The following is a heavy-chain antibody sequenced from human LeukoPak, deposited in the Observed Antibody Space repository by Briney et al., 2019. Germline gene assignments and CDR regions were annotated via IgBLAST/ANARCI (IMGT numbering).Heavy chain of an antibody. J-gene: IGHJ5*02. Sequence: SETLSLTCTVSGGSISSYYWSWIRQPAGKGLEWIGRIYTSGSTNYNPSLKSRVTMSVDTSKKQFSLKLSSVTAADTAVYYCASLDASGWFDPWGQGTLVTVSS. D-gene: IGHD3/OR15-3a*01. CDR1: GGSISSYY. V-gene: IGHV4-4*07. CDR2: IYTSGST. CDR3: ASLDASGWFDP.